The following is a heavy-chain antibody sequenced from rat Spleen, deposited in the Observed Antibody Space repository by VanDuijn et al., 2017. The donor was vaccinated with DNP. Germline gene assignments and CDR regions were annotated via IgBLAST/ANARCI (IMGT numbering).Heavy chain of an antibody. CDR1: GFTFSNYG. CDR2: ISYDGSST. CDR3: ASQIRGYFDY. D-gene: IGHD4-3*01. Sequence: EVQLVESGGGLVQPGRSLKLSCAASGFTFSNYGMAWVRQAPTKGLEWVATISYDGSSTWYRDSVKGRFTISRDNAKSTLYLQMDSLRSEDTATYYCASQIRGYFDYWGQGVMVTVSS. V-gene: IGHV5-29*01. J-gene: IGHJ2*01.